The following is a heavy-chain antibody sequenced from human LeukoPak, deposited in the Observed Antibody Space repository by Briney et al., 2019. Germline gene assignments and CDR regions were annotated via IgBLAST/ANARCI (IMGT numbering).Heavy chain of an antibody. J-gene: IGHJ3*02. CDR3: ARGGIVVVIATPDAFDI. Sequence: GGSLRLSCAASGFTFSSYGMHWVRQAPGKGLEWVAVISYDGSNKYYADSVKGRFTISRDNSKNTLYLQMNSLRAEDTAVYYCARGGIVVVIATPDAFDIWGQGTMVTVSS. D-gene: IGHD2-21*01. CDR1: GFTFSSYG. V-gene: IGHV3-30*19. CDR2: ISYDGSNK.